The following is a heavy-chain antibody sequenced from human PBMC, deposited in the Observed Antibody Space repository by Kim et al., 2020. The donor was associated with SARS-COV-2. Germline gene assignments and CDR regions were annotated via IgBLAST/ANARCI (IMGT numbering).Heavy chain of an antibody. V-gene: IGHV4-34*01. Sequence: NANNNPTLKIRVTISVDTSKKQFTLKLSSVTAADTAVYYCARGGLRVFDIWGQGKMVTVSS. J-gene: IGHJ3*02. D-gene: IGHD6-25*01. CDR3: ARGGLRVFDI.